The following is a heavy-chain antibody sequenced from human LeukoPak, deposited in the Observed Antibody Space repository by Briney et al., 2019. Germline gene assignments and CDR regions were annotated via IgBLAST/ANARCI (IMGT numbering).Heavy chain of an antibody. D-gene: IGHD3-22*01. CDR1: GFTFSSYA. Sequence: PGGSLRLSCAASGFTFSSYAMHWVRQAPGKGLVWVSRVKSDGSSTSYADSVKGRFTISRDNAKNSLYLQMNSLRAEDTAVYYCAGVYYYDSSGWPSDYWGQGTLVTVSS. CDR3: AGVYYYDSSGWPSDY. CDR2: VKSDGSST. J-gene: IGHJ4*02. V-gene: IGHV3-74*01.